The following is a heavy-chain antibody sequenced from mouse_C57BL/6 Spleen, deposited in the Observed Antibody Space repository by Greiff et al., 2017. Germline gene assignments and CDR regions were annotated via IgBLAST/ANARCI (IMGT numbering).Heavy chain of an antibody. V-gene: IGHV6-3*01. Sequence: EVQVVESGGGLVQPGGSMKLSCVASGFTFSNYWMNWVRQSPEKGLEWVAQIRLKSDNYATHYAVSVKGRFTISRDDSKSSVYLQMNNLRAEDTGINYCTEGDFADWGQGTLVTVSA. J-gene: IGHJ3*01. CDR2: IRLKSDNYAT. CDR1: GFTFSNYW. D-gene: IGHD2-13*01. CDR3: TEGDFAD.